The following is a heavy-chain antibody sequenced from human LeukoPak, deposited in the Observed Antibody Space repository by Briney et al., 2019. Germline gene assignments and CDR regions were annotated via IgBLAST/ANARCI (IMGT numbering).Heavy chain of an antibody. Sequence: PTETLYVTCPVSDGSISHLYWRWIRQPPGKGLESIGYIYYSGSTNYNPSLKSRVTISVDSSKIQFSLKLSSVTAADTAVYYCAWYSSNWVYFGYWGQVTLVTVSS. J-gene: IGHJ4*02. D-gene: IGHD6-13*01. CDR2: IYYSGST. CDR3: AWYSSNWVYFGY. V-gene: IGHV4-59*01. CDR1: DGSISHLY.